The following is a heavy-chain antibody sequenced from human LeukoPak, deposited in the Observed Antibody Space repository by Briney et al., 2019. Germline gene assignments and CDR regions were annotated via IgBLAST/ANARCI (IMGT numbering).Heavy chain of an antibody. J-gene: IGHJ4*02. CDR1: GFTFSNYW. CDR3: TRDEAAATN. D-gene: IGHD6-13*01. Sequence: PGGSLRLSCAGSGFTFSNYWMSWVRQAPGKGPEWVANIKQGGRERHYADSVKGRFTISRDNAKTSLYLQMNSLRAEDTAVYYCTRDEAAATNWGQGTLVTVSS. CDR2: IKQGGRER. V-gene: IGHV3-7*01.